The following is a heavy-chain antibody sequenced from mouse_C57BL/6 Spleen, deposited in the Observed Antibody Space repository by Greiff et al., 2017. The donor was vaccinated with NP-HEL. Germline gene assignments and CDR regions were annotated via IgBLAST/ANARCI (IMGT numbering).Heavy chain of an antibody. Sequence: EVKLMESGPELVKPGASVKISCKASGYSFTDFNMNWVKQSNGKSLEWIGVINPNYGTTSYNQKFKGKATLTVDQSSSTAYMQLNSLTSEDSAVYYCARSANWAYFDYWGQGTTLTVSS. CDR1: GYSFTDFN. D-gene: IGHD4-1*01. J-gene: IGHJ2*01. CDR2: INPNYGTT. V-gene: IGHV1-39*01. CDR3: ARSANWAYFDY.